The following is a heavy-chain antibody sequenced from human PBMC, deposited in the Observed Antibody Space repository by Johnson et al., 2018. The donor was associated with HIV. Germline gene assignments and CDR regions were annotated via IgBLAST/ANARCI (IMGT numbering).Heavy chain of an antibody. CDR3: ARDHLTGNYAFDI. V-gene: IGHV3-66*01. CDR1: GFTVSSNY. CDR2: IYSGGNT. Sequence: VQLVESGGGLVQPGGSLRLSCAASGFTVSSNYMSWVRQAPGKGLEWVSVIYSGGNTYYADSVKGRFTISRDNAKNSLYLQMNSLRAEDTALYYCARDHLTGNYAFDIWGQGTMVTVSS. J-gene: IGHJ3*02. D-gene: IGHD7-27*01.